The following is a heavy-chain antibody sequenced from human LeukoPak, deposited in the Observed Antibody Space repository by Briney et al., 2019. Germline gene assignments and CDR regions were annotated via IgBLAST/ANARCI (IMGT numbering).Heavy chain of an antibody. CDR1: GYTFTSYG. CDR2: ISAYNGNT. Sequence: GSSVKVSCKASGYTFTSYGISWVRQAPGQGLEWMGWISAYNGNTNYAQKLQGRVTMTTDTSTSTAHMELRSLRSDDAAVYYCAREGSSGLSDYWGQGTLVTVSS. J-gene: IGHJ4*02. CDR3: AREGSSGLSDY. D-gene: IGHD3-22*01. V-gene: IGHV1-18*01.